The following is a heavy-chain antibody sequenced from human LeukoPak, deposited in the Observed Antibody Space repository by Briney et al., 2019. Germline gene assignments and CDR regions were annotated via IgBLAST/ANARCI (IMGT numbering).Heavy chain of an antibody. J-gene: IGHJ4*02. CDR3: ARNGGPYYYDSSGYSDY. D-gene: IGHD3-22*01. V-gene: IGHV3-21*01. CDR2: ISSSSSYI. CDR1: GFTFSSYS. Sequence: GGSLRLSCAASGFTFSSYSMNWVRQAPGKGLEWVSSISSSSSYIYYADSVKGRFTISRDNAKNSLYLQMNSLRAEDTAVYYCARNGGPYYYDSSGYSDYWGQGTLVTVSS.